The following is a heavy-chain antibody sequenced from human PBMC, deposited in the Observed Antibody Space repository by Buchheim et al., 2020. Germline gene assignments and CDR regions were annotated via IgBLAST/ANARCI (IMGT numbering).Heavy chain of an antibody. CDR3: ARPLRDYGDHPYYYYYYGMDV. Sequence: QVQLQQWGAGLLKPSETLSLTCAVYGGSFSGYYWSWIRQPPGKGLEWIGEINHSGSTNYNPSLKSRVTISVDTSKNQFSLKLSSVTAADTAVYYCARPLRDYGDHPYYYYYYGMDVWGQGTT. V-gene: IGHV4-34*01. CDR1: GGSFSGYY. CDR2: INHSGST. D-gene: IGHD4-17*01. J-gene: IGHJ6*02.